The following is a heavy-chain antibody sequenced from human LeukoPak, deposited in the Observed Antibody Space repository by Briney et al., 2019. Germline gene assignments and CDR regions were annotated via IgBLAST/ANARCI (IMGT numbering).Heavy chain of an antibody. CDR2: MNPNSGNT. CDR3: ARVEMGYSSEDY. V-gene: IGHV1-8*01. J-gene: IGHJ4*02. Sequence: GASVTVSCTASGYTFTSYDINWVRQAPGQGLEWMGWMNPNSGNTGYAQKFQGRVTMTRNTSISTAYMELSSLRSEDTAVYYCARVEMGYSSEDYWGQGTLVTVSS. D-gene: IGHD5-18*01. CDR1: GYTFTSYD.